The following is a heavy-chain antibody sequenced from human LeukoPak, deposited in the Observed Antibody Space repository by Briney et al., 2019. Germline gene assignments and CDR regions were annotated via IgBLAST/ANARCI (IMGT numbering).Heavy chain of an antibody. J-gene: IGHJ4*02. CDR2: IKQDASEK. CDR3: AKDRLLNCRGDCYIFDY. CDR1: GFTFSTYW. D-gene: IGHD2-21*02. Sequence: PGGSLRLSCAASGFTFSTYWMSWVRQAPGKGLEWVANIKQDASEKYSVDSVKGRFTISRDNARNSVYLQVNGLRTEDTAVYYCAKDRLLNCRGDCYIFDYWGQGTVVTVSS. V-gene: IGHV3-7*03.